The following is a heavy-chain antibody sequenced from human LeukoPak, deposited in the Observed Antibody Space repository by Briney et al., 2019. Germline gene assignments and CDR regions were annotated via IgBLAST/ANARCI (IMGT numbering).Heavy chain of an antibody. V-gene: IGHV1-8*01. J-gene: IGHJ4*02. Sequence: ASVRVSCKASGYTFTSYDVNWVRQATGQGLEWMGWMNPNSGNTGYAQKFQGGVTMTRNTSISTAYMEMRSLRSEETAVYYCARAGGYCGGISCPYYFDYWGQGSLVTVSS. CDR1: GYTFTSYD. CDR2: MNPNSGNT. D-gene: IGHD2-15*01. CDR3: ARAGGYCGGISCPYYFDY.